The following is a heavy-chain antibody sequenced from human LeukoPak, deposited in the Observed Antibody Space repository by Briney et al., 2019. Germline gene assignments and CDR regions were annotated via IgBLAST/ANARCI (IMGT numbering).Heavy chain of an antibody. CDR1: GYTFTGYY. CDR2: INPNSGGT. J-gene: IGHJ3*02. Sequence: GASVKVSCKASGYTFTGYYMHWVRQAPGQGLEWMGWINPNSGGTNYAQKFQGRVTMTRDTSISTAYMELSRLRSDDTAVYYCARGGVDLGCGGDCYPDAFDIWGQGTMVTVSS. CDR3: ARGGVDLGCGGDCYPDAFDI. V-gene: IGHV1-2*02. D-gene: IGHD2-21*01.